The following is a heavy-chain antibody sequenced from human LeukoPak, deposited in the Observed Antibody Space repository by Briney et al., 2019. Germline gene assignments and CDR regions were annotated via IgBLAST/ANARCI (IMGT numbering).Heavy chain of an antibody. CDR2: ISNRGDTI. CDR1: GFTFSDYY. J-gene: IGHJ6*02. Sequence: GGSLRLSCAVSGFTFSDYYMSWIRQAPGKGLEWLSYISNRGDTIYYADSVRGRFTIPRDNAKDSLYLQMNSLRAEDTAVYYCARDRPSGYYYSYGMDVWSQGTTVTVSS. CDR3: ARDRPSGYYYSYGMDV. V-gene: IGHV3-11*01.